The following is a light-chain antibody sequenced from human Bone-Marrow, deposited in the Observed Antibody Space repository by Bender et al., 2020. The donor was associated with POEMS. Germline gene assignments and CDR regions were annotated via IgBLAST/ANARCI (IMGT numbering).Light chain of an antibody. CDR3: CSFAGVGI. Sequence: QSALTQPASVSGSPGQSITISCTGTSSDVGGYNQVSWYQQHPGKAPKVLISDVSVRAPGISNRISASKSGNTASLTISGLRAEDEADYYCCSFAGVGIFGTGTKVTVL. J-gene: IGLJ1*01. V-gene: IGLV2-14*03. CDR1: SSDVGGYNQ. CDR2: DVS.